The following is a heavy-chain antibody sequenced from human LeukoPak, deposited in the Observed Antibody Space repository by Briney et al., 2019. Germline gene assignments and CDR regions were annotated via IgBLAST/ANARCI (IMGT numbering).Heavy chain of an antibody. J-gene: IGHJ3*02. Sequence: PSQTLARTCAVSGGSISSGGYSWSWIRQPPGKGLEWIGYICHSGSTYYNPSLKSRVTISVDRSKHQFSLKLSSVTAADTAVYYCARGFSYYYDSSAKRAFDIWGQGTMVTVSS. CDR1: GGSISSGGYS. CDR3: ARGFSYYYDSSAKRAFDI. V-gene: IGHV4-30-2*01. CDR2: ICHSGST. D-gene: IGHD3-22*01.